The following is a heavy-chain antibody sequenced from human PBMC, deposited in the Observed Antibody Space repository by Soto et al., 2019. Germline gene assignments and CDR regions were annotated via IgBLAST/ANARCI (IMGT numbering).Heavy chain of an antibody. Sequence: LRLSCAASGFTFDDYAMHWVRQVPGKGLEWVSGISWNTASKFYAGSVRGRFTISRDNAKSSLYLQMNSLGSDDTASYYCARAPSRNSGWFYFDYWGPGTLVTVSS. J-gene: IGHJ4*02. CDR3: ARAPSRNSGWFYFDY. CDR2: ISWNTASK. D-gene: IGHD6-13*01. CDR1: GFTFDDYA. V-gene: IGHV3-9*01.